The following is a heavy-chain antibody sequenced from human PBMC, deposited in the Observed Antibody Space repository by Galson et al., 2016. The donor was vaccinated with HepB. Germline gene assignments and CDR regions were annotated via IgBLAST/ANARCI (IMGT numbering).Heavy chain of an antibody. J-gene: IGHJ6*02. CDR1: GGSVIIGSSY. V-gene: IGHV4-39*01. Sequence: SETLSLTCTVSGGSVIIGSSYWGWIRQTPGKGLEWIASIFYNGNPNYNPSLESRLSILVDTSRNQFSLNLTSVTAADTGVYYCAGRSSGASPLHDYGMDVWGQGTRVTV. CDR3: AGRSSGASPLHDYGMDV. D-gene: IGHD3-16*01. CDR2: IFYNGNP.